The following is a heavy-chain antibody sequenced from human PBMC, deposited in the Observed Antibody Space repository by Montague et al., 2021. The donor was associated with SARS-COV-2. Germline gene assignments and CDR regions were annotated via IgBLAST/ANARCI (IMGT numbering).Heavy chain of an antibody. D-gene: IGHD3-22*01. V-gene: IGHV4-39*07. CDR1: GGSISSSSYY. CDR2: IYYSGRT. CDR3: ARDTRITMIVVVQGYGMDV. J-gene: IGHJ6*02. Sequence: SETRSLTCTVSGGSISSSSYYWGWIRQPPGKGLEWIGSIYYSGRTYYNPSLKSRVTISVDTSKNQFSLKLSSVTAADTAVYYCARDTRITMIVVVQGYGMDVWGQGTTVTVSS.